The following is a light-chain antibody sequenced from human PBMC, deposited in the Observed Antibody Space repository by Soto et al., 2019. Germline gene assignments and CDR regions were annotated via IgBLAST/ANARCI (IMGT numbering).Light chain of an antibody. J-gene: IGKJ5*01. CDR3: QQRSNFVS. CDR1: QSVITY. CDR2: DAS. Sequence: DIVLTQSPATLSSSPCERATLSCRASQSVITYLGWYQRKPGQAPRLLIYDASNRATGIPARFSGSGSGTDFTLTISSLEPEDSAVYYCQQRSNFVSFGQGTRLEIK. V-gene: IGKV3-11*01.